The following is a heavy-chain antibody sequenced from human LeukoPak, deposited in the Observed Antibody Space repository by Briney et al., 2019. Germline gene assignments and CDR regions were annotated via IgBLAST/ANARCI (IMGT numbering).Heavy chain of an antibody. CDR3: ARGLYYYDSSGPPYYYYGMDV. Sequence: SETLSLTCTVSGGSISNHYWSWIRQPPGKGLEWIGYIYYSGSTKYNPSLKSRVTISVDTSKNQFSLKLNSVTAADTAVYYCARGLYYYDSSGPPYYYYGMDVWGQGTTVTVSS. CDR2: IYYSGST. V-gene: IGHV4-59*08. D-gene: IGHD3-22*01. J-gene: IGHJ6*02. CDR1: GGSISNHY.